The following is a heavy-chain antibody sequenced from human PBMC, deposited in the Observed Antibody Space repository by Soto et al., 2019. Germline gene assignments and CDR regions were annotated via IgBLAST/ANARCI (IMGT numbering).Heavy chain of an antibody. J-gene: IGHJ6*02. CDR1: GFIFSGYY. CDR2: ISGSGSHI. D-gene: IGHD2-15*01. Sequence: GGSLRLSCAASGFIFSGYYMTWIRQAPGKGLEWVSYISGSGSHIYYADSVKGRFTISRDNAKNSLYLQLNSLRVEDTAVYYCARARPDIVMVVAATQGYYGMDVWGQGTTVTVSS. V-gene: IGHV3-11*01. CDR3: ARARPDIVMVVAATQGYYGMDV.